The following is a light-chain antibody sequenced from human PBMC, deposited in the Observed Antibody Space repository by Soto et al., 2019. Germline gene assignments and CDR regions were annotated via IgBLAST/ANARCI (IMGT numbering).Light chain of an antibody. CDR3: MQVTQFPHT. V-gene: IGKV2-24*01. CDR2: KVS. CDR1: QSLLNSDGNTY. Sequence: DIVLTQTPLSSPVTLGQPASISCRSSQSLLNSDGNTYLSWLHQRPGQPPRLLINKVSNRFSGVPDRLSGRGAGTDFTLKINRVEAEDVGVYYCMQVTQFPHTFVPGTKVDIK. J-gene: IGKJ3*01.